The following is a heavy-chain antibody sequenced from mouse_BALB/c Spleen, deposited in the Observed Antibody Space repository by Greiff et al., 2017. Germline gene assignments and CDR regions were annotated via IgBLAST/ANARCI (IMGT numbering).Heavy chain of an antibody. J-gene: IGHJ3*01. CDR1: GFTFSSYA. Sequence: EVQRVESGGGLVKPGGSLKLSCAASGFTFSSYAMSWVRQTPEKRLEWVASISSGGSTYYPDSVKGRFTISRDNARNILYLQMSSLRSEDTAMYYCARGYDYDAFAYWGQGTLVTVSA. V-gene: IGHV5-6-5*01. D-gene: IGHD2-4*01. CDR3: ARGYDYDAFAY. CDR2: ISSGGST.